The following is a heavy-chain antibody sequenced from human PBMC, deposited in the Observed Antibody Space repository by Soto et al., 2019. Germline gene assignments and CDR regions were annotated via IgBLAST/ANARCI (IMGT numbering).Heavy chain of an antibody. D-gene: IGHD3-16*02. CDR1: GLSFSGYY. CDR2: INHSGST. J-gene: IGHJ4*02. V-gene: IGHV4-34*01. CDR3: ARSEVNVLFDY. Sequence: SETLSLTCSVYGLSFSGYYWSWIRQPPGKGLEWIGEINHSGSTNYNPSLKSRVTISVDTSKNQFSLKLSSVTAADTAVYYCARSEVNVLFDYWGQGTLVTVSS.